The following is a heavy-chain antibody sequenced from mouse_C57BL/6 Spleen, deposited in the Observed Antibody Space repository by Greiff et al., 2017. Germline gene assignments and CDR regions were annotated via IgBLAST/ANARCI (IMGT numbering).Heavy chain of an antibody. CDR3: ARLDDGYFDY. CDR1: GYAFSSYW. V-gene: IGHV1-80*01. D-gene: IGHD2-3*01. J-gene: IGHJ2*01. CDR2: IYPGDGDT. Sequence: QVQLQQSGAELVKPGASVKISCKASGYAFSSYWMNWVKQRPGKGLEWIGQIYPGDGDTNYNGKLKGKATLTSDKSSSTAYMQLSSLTSEDSAVYFCARLDDGYFDYWGQGTTLTVSS.